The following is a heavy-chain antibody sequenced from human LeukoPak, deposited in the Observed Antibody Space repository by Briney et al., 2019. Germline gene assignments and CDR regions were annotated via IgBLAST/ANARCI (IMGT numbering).Heavy chain of an antibody. CDR1: GFSFSNYG. Sequence: GRSLRLSCAASGFSFSNYGMHWVRQVPGKGLEWVAVIWYDGSYKYYADSVKGRFTISRDNAKNSLYLQMNSLRVEDTAVYYCARDSSSSWYADFQHWGQGTLVTVSS. D-gene: IGHD6-13*01. V-gene: IGHV3-33*01. CDR2: IWYDGSYK. J-gene: IGHJ1*01. CDR3: ARDSSSSWYADFQH.